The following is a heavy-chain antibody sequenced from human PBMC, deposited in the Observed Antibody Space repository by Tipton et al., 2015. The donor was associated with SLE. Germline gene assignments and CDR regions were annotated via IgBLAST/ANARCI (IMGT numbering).Heavy chain of an antibody. V-gene: IGHV4-61*09. Sequence: TLSLTCTVSGGSISSGSYYWSWIRQPAGKGLEWIGYIYTSRSTNYNPSLKSRVTISVDTSKNQFSLKLSSVTAADTAVYYCAQDSYGFLFDYWGQGTLVTVSS. CDR3: AQDSYGFLFDY. CDR2: IYTSRST. CDR1: GGSISSGSYY. J-gene: IGHJ4*02. D-gene: IGHD5-18*01.